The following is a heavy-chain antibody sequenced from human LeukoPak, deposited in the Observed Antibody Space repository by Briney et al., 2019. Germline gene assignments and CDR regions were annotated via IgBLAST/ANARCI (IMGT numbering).Heavy chain of an antibody. CDR1: GFTFSSYA. CDR2: ISYDGSNK. V-gene: IGHV3-30*04. CDR3: ARGVTNIVGVRFPFDH. J-gene: IGHJ4*02. Sequence: PGGSLRLSCAASGFTFSSYAMHWVRQAPGKGLEWVAVISYDGSNKYYADSVKGRFTISRDNSKNTLYLQMNSLRAEDTAVYYCARGVTNIVGVRFPFDHWGQGNLVTASS. D-gene: IGHD1-26*01.